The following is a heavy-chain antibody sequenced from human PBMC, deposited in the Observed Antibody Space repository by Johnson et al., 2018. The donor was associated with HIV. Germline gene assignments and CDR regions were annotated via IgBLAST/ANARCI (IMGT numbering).Heavy chain of an antibody. CDR2: INWNGDSP. V-gene: IGHV3-20*04. Sequence: VQLVESGGGLVQPGGSLRLSCAASGFTFDDSGMSWVRQAPGKGLEWISGINWNGDSPGYADSVKGRFTISRDNAKNTLYLEMSGLRADDTAVYYCVRDDYSFHIWGRGTLVTVSS. D-gene: IGHD4/OR15-4a*01. CDR1: GFTFDDSG. J-gene: IGHJ3*02. CDR3: VRDDYSFHI.